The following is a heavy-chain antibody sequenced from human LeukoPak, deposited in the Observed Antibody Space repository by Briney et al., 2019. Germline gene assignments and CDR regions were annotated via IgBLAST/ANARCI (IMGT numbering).Heavy chain of an antibody. CDR3: ARHVVAVGFDY. V-gene: IGHV3-74*01. CDR1: GFTFSHYW. D-gene: IGHD3-22*01. CDR2: ISADGSST. J-gene: IGHJ4*02. Sequence: GGSLRLSCAASGFTFSHYWMQWVRQAPGKGLVWVSRISADGSSTSYADSVKGRFTISRDNAKNTLYLQMNSLRAEDTAVYYCARHVVAVGFDYWGQGTLVTVFS.